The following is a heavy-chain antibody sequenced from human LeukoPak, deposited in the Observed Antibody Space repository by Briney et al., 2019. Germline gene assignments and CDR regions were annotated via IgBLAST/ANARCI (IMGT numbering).Heavy chain of an antibody. CDR1: GFTFRSYW. D-gene: IGHD3-3*02. CDR3: ARDGILGSHDC. V-gene: IGHV3-74*01. J-gene: IGHJ4*02. Sequence: GGSLRLSCAASGFTFRSYWMHWVRQTPGKGLVWVSHINNDGSDTSYADSVKGRFTITRDNTKNTLFLQMNSLRAEDTAVYYCARDGILGSHDCWGQGTLVTVSS. CDR2: INNDGSDT.